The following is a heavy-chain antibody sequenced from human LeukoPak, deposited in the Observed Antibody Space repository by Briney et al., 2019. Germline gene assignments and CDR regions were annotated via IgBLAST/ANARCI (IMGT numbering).Heavy chain of an antibody. D-gene: IGHD3-3*01. V-gene: IGHV4-59*12. CDR2: IYYSGST. CDR1: GGSISSYY. Sequence: SETLSLTCTVSGGSISSYYWSWIRQPPGKGLEWIGYIYYSGSTNYNPSLKSRVTISVDTSKNQFSLKLSSVTAADTAVYYCARVVERDYDFWSGYYMTEILLDYWGQGTLVTVSS. J-gene: IGHJ4*02. CDR3: ARVVERDYDFWSGYYMTEILLDY.